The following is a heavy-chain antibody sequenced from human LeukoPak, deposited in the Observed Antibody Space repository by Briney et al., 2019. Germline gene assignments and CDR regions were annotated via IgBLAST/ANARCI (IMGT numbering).Heavy chain of an antibody. V-gene: IGHV4-39*01. J-gene: IGHJ4*02. CDR2: VYYSGNT. D-gene: IGHD3-10*01. CDR1: GDSISSTTNY. Sequence: SETLSLTCAVSGDSISSTTNYWAWIRQPPGGGLEWIGSVYYSGNTYYNPSLKSRATLSVDTSRSQFSLKLTSVTAADTAVYYCARHPDVPRGIISASEFDNWGQGTLVTVSS. CDR3: ARHPDVPRGIISASEFDN.